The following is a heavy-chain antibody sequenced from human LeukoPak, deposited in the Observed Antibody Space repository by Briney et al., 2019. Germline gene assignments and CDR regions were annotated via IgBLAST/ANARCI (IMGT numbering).Heavy chain of an antibody. Sequence: ASVKVSCKASGGTFSSYAISWVRQAPGQGLEWMGRIIPILGIANYAQKFQGRVTITADKSTSTAYMELSSLRSEDTAVYYCAREVVEPAATHYFDYWGQGTLVTVSS. J-gene: IGHJ4*02. CDR3: AREVVEPAATHYFDY. CDR2: IIPILGIA. CDR1: GGTFSSYA. D-gene: IGHD2-2*01. V-gene: IGHV1-69*04.